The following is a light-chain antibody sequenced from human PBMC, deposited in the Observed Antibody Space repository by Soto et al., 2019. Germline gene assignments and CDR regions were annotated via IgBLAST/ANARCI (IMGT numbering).Light chain of an antibody. CDR1: QSVSSN. CDR2: GAS. V-gene: IGKV3-15*01. Sequence: EIVMPQPPAAPPVSQGERATLSCRASQSVSSNLAWSQQNPGQAPGLLLYGASTRTTGIPARYSGSESGTEFTLTISSLQSEDFAVYYCQQYDNWPTFGQGTKVDIK. CDR3: QQYDNWPT. J-gene: IGKJ1*01.